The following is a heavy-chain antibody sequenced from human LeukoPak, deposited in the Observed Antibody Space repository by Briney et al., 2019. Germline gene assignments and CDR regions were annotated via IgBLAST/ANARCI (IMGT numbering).Heavy chain of an antibody. CDR3: ARFIRGYSSSWYFDY. V-gene: IGHV4-59*01. D-gene: IGHD6-13*01. Sequence: PSETLSLTCTVSGGSISSYYWSWIRQPPGKGLEWIGYIYYSGSTNCNPSLKSRVTISVDTSKNQFSLKLSSVTAADTAVYYCARFIRGYSSSWYFDYWGQGTLVTVSS. CDR2: IYYSGST. J-gene: IGHJ4*02. CDR1: GGSISSYY.